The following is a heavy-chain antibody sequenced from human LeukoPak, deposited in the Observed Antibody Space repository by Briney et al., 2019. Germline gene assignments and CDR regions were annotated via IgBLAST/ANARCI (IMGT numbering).Heavy chain of an antibody. CDR1: GFTFISYT. CDR2: IGSSSSYI. V-gene: IGHV3-21*01. J-gene: IGHJ4*02. D-gene: IGHD4-17*01. Sequence: GGSLRLSCAASGFTFISYTMNWVRQAPGKGLEWVSSIGSSSSYIYYADSVKGRFTISRDNAKNSLYLQMNSLRAEDTAVYFCARIDFGTGVSDYWGQGTLVTVSS. CDR3: ARIDFGTGVSDY.